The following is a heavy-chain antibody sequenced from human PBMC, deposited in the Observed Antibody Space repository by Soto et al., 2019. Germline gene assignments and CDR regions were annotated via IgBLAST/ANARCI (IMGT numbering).Heavy chain of an antibody. Sequence: QVQLVESGGGVVQPGRSLRLSCAASGFTFSSYAMHWVRQAPGKGLEWVAVISYDGSNKYYADSVKGRFTISRDNSKNTLYLQMNSLRAEHTAVYSCARGAGTYYYDSSGFESFDYWGQGTLVTVSS. CDR2: ISYDGSNK. V-gene: IGHV3-30-3*01. CDR3: ARGAGTYYYDSSGFESFDY. D-gene: IGHD3-22*01. J-gene: IGHJ4*02. CDR1: GFTFSSYA.